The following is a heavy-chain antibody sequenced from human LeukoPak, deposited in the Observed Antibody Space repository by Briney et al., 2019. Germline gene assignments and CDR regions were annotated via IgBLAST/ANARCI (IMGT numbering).Heavy chain of an antibody. V-gene: IGHV5-51*01. D-gene: IGHD2-21*02. Sequence: GASLQISCKGPRHSFHSQWIGWVRQMPGKGLEWMGIIYPDDSDTRYSASFQGQVTISADKSISTAYLQWNSLEASDSAIYYCARRGDSDFRIDWGQGTLVTVSS. CDR3: ARRGDSDFRID. CDR1: RHSFHSQW. CDR2: IYPDDSDT. J-gene: IGHJ4*02.